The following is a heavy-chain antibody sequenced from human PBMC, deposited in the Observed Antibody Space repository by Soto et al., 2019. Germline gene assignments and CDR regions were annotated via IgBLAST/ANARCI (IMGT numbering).Heavy chain of an antibody. CDR1: GFTFSSYA. V-gene: IGHV3-23*01. Sequence: PGGSLRLSCAASGFTFSSYAMGWVRQGPGKGVEWVAVVSIGGSTHYADSVRGRFTISRDNSKNTLSLQMNSLTAEDTAVYFCAKRRGAGGHFDYWGQGALVTVSS. J-gene: IGHJ4*02. D-gene: IGHD2-15*01. CDR2: VSIGGST. CDR3: AKRRGAGGHFDY.